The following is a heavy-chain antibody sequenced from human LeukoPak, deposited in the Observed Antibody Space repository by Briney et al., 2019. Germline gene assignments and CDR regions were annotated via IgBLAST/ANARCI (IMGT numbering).Heavy chain of an antibody. CDR3: ARGRYDSSGYYIYDAFDI. D-gene: IGHD3-22*01. CDR2: IYSGGST. V-gene: IGHV3-53*01. CDR1: GFTVSSIY. Sequence: GGSLRLSCAASGFTVSSIYMSWVRQAPGKGLEWVSVIYSGGSTYYADSVKGRFTISRDNSKNTLYLQMSSLRAEDTAVYYCARGRYDSSGYYIYDAFDIWGQGTMVTVSS. J-gene: IGHJ3*02.